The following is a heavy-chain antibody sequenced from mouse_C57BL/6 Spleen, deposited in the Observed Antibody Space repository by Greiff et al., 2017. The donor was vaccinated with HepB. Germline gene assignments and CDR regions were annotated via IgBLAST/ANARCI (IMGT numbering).Heavy chain of an antibody. CDR1: GYAFSSSW. CDR3: ADGPSYYGNFFAY. CDR2: IYPGDGDT. D-gene: IGHD2-10*01. Sequence: VQLQQSGPELVKPGASVKISCKASGYAFSSSWMNWVKQRPGKGLEWIGRIYPGDGDTNYNGKFKGKATLTADKSSSTAYMQLSSLTSEDSAVYFCADGPSYYGNFFAYWGQGTLVTVSA. V-gene: IGHV1-82*01. J-gene: IGHJ3*01.